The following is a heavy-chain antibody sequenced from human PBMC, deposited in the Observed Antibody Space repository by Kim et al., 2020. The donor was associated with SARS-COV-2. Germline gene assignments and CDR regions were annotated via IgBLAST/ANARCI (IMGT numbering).Heavy chain of an antibody. V-gene: IGHV4-34*01. CDR1: GGSFSGYY. Sequence: SETLSLTCAVYGGSFSGYYWSWIRQPPGKGLEWIGEINHSGSTNYNPSLKSRVTISVDTSKNQFSLKLSSVTAADTAVYYCARGKRIPTGYSYGYRYYYGMDVWGQGTTVTVSS. CDR2: INHSGST. D-gene: IGHD5-18*01. J-gene: IGHJ6*02. CDR3: ARGKRIPTGYSYGYRYYYGMDV.